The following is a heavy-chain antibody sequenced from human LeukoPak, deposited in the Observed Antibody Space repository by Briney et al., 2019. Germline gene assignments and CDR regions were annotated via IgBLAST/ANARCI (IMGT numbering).Heavy chain of an antibody. V-gene: IGHV3-74*01. J-gene: IGHJ5*02. CDR1: GFTFSSHL. Sequence: GSLRLSCAASGFTFSSHLMHWVRQAPGKGLVWVSRISSDGTYTNYADSVRGRFTISRDNAKNTLYLQMNSLTAEDTAVYYCARGYSSRLYNWLDPWGQGTLVTVSS. CDR3: ARGYSSRLYNWLDP. D-gene: IGHD6-13*01. CDR2: ISSDGTYT.